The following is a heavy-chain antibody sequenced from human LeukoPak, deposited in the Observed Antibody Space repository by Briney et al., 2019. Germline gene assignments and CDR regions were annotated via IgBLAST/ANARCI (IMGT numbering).Heavy chain of an antibody. CDR3: ARGRGGQLGDAFDI. V-gene: IGHV3-74*01. D-gene: IGHD1-1*01. CDR2: INSDGSST. J-gene: IGHJ3*02. Sequence: PGGSLRLSCAASGFTFSSYWMHWVRQAPGKGLVWVSRINSDGSSTSYADSVKGRFTISRDNAKNTLYLQMNSLRAEDTAVYYCARGRGGQLGDAFDIWGQGTMVTVSS. CDR1: GFTFSSYW.